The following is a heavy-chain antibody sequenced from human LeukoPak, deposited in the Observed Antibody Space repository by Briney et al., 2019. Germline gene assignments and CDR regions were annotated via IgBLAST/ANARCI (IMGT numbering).Heavy chain of an antibody. D-gene: IGHD7-27*01. CDR1: GFTFSSYE. CDR2: ISSSGSTI. V-gene: IGHV3-48*03. J-gene: IGHJ4*02. CDR3: ARVLITGVDY. Sequence: GGSLRLSCAASGFTFSSYEMNWVRQAPGKGLEWVSYISSSGSTICYADSVKGRFTISRDNAKNSLYLQMNSLRAEDTAVYYCARVLITGVDYWGQGTLVTVSS.